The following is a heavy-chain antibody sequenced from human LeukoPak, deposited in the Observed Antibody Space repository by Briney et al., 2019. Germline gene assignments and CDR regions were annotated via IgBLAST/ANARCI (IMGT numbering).Heavy chain of an antibody. CDR1: GYTFTGYY. CDR2: INSNSGGT. CDR3: AGSRAHYYDSSGYYPILDY. V-gene: IGHV1-2*02. J-gene: IGHJ4*02. D-gene: IGHD3-22*01. Sequence: ASVKVSCKASGYTFTGYYMHWVRQAPGQGLEWMGWINSNSGGTNYAQKFQGRVTMTRDTSISTAYMELSRLRSDDTAVYYCAGSRAHYYDSSGYYPILDYWGQGTLVTVYS.